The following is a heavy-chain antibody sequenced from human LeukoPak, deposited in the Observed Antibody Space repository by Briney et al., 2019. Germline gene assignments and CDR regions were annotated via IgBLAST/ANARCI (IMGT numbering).Heavy chain of an antibody. D-gene: IGHD2-2*01. V-gene: IGHV1-18*01. CDR2: ISAYNGNT. J-gene: IGHJ4*02. CDR3: ARVVVVPAAMRDVFDY. CDR1: GYTFTTYE. Sequence: ASVKVSCKASGYTFTTYEIIWVRQAPGQGLEWMGWISAYNGNTNYAQKLQGRVTMTTDTSTSTAYMELRSLRSDDTAVYYCARVVVVPAAMRDVFDYWGQGTLVTVSS.